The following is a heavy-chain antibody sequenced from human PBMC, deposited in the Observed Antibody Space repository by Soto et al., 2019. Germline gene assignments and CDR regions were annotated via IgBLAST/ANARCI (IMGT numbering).Heavy chain of an antibody. CDR1: GYTFASYD. J-gene: IGHJ5*01. CDR3: ARSDGSHFNWPDS. V-gene: IGHV1-8*01. Sequence: QVQLVQSGAEVKTPGASVKVSCKASGYTFASYDMNWVRQAPGQGLEWMGWMNPHSNNTGYAQKFQGRLTMTRDSALSIPHMELSSLRNEDTAVYYCARSDGSHFNWPDSWGQGTLVHVSA. D-gene: IGHD2-2*03. CDR2: MNPHSNNT.